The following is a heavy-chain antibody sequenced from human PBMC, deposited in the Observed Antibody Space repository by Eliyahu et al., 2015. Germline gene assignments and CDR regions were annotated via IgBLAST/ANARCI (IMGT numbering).Heavy chain of an antibody. D-gene: IGHD3-10*01. CDR2: ISYDGSNK. V-gene: IGHV3-30-3*01. CDR3: ARGSVREHTLHIDY. CDR1: SYA. Sequence: SYAMHWVRQAPGKGLEWVAVISYDGSNKYYADSVKGRFTISRDNSKNTLYLQMNSLRAEDTAVYYCARGSVREHTLHIDYWGQGTLVTVSS. J-gene: IGHJ4*02.